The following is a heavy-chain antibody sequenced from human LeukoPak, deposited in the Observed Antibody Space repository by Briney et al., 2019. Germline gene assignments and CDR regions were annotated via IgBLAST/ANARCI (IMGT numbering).Heavy chain of an antibody. V-gene: IGHV4-59*12. CDR1: GGSISSYY. CDR3: ARLVSDAFDI. Sequence: SETLSLTCTVSGGSISSYYWSWIRQPPGKGLEWIGSIYYSGSTYYNPSLKSRVTISVDTSKNQFSLKLSSVTAADTAVYYCARLVSDAFDIWGQGTMVTVSS. D-gene: IGHD2-8*02. CDR2: IYYSGST. J-gene: IGHJ3*02.